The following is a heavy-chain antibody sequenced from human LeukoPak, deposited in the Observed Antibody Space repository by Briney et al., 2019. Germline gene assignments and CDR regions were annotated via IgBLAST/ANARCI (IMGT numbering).Heavy chain of an antibody. J-gene: IGHJ4*02. CDR2: IDPGASYT. D-gene: IGHD5-18*01. CDR3: ARGAYTYDY. Sequence: GESLKVSREGSGYRLTSYWITWVRQMPGKGLEWMGSIDPGASYTNYSPSIQGHVSISFDKSISTAYLQWSSLKASDTAMYYCARGAYTYDYWGQGTLVTVSS. V-gene: IGHV5-10-1*01. CDR1: GYRLTSYW.